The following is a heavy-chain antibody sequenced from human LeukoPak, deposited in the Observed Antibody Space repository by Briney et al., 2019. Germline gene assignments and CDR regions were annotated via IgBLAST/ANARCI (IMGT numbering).Heavy chain of an antibody. D-gene: IGHD6-13*01. CDR1: GCTFTGYY. CDR3: ARELIPGYSSSWDYYYYMDV. J-gene: IGHJ6*03. Sequence: ASVKVSCKASGCTFTGYYMHWVRQAPGQGLGWMGWISAYNGNTNYAQKLQGRVTMTTDTSTSTAYMELRSLRSDDTAVYYCARELIPGYSSSWDYYYYMDVWGKGTTVTVSS. V-gene: IGHV1-18*04. CDR2: ISAYNGNT.